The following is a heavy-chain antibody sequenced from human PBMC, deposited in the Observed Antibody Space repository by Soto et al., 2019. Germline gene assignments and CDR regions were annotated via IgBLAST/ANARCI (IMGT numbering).Heavy chain of an antibody. CDR2: ICPYNGNT. CDR1: GYTFTSYG. J-gene: IGHJ6*02. CDR3: ARVLLTGWYSYIAMDV. Sequence: GASAKVSCKASGYTFTSYGISWVRQAPGQGLEWMGWICPYNGNTDYVDNLQGRVTMTTDTSTSTAYMELRSLRSDDTAVYYCARVLLTGWYSYIAMDVWGQGTTVTVSS. V-gene: IGHV1-18*01. D-gene: IGHD3-9*01.